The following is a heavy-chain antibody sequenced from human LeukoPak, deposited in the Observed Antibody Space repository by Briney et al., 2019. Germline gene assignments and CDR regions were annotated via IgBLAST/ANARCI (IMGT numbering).Heavy chain of an antibody. Sequence: GGSLRLSCAASGFTFSRYDMSWVRQAPGKGLEWLSVVSGSGGRTYYADSVKGRFTVSRDNSKNTLYLQMNSLRAEDTAVFYCAKDLRPDISTGSPFDYWGQGTLVTVSS. CDR2: VSGSGGRT. V-gene: IGHV3-23*01. CDR3: AKDLRPDISTGSPFDY. CDR1: GFTFSRYD. J-gene: IGHJ4*02. D-gene: IGHD3-9*01.